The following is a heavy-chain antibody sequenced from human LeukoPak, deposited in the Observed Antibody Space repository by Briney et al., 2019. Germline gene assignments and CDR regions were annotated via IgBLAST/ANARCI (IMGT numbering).Heavy chain of an antibody. CDR2: INHRGST. V-gene: IGHV4-34*01. J-gene: IGHJ3*02. CDR3: ARGPSGADVWGAFDI. CDR1: GGSLSGYY. Sequence: PSETLSLTCVVSGGSLSGYYWTWIRQPPGKGLEWIGEINHRGSTKYNPSPKSRVTISEDTSKIQLSLKLSSVTGADTAVYHCARGPSGADVWGAFDIWGQGTVVTVSS. D-gene: IGHD3-16*01.